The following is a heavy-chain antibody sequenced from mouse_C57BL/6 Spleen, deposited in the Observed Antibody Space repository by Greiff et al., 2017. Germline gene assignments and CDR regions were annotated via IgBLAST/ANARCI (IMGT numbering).Heavy chain of an antibody. CDR2: IDPSDSYT. Sequence: QVQLQQPGAELVKPGASVKLSCKASGYTFTSYWMQWVKQRPGQGLEWIREIDPSDSYTNYNQKFKGKATLTVDTSSSTAYMQLSSLTSEDSAVYYCAHYSPDYWGQGTTLTVSS. D-gene: IGHD2-12*01. CDR1: GYTFTSYW. CDR3: AHYSPDY. J-gene: IGHJ2*01. V-gene: IGHV1-50*01.